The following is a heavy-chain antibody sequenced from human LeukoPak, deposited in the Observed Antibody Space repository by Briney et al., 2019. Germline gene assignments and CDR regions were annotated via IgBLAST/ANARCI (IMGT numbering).Heavy chain of an antibody. CDR3: AKDVGGPLADAFDI. J-gene: IGHJ3*02. D-gene: IGHD2-15*01. CDR1: GFTFRGYA. CDR2: ISWDSSSV. Sequence: GRSLRLSCAASGFTFRGYALYWVRQAPGEGLGWGSGISWDSSSVAYADSVKGRFTISRDNAKNSLYLQMNSLRAEDMASYYCAKDVGGPLADAFDIWGQGTMVTVSS. V-gene: IGHV3-9*03.